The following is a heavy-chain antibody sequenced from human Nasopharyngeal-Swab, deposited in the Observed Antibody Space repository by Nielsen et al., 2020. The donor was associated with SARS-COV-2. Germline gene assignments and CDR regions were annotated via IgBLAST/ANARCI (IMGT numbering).Heavy chain of an antibody. CDR2: IYYSGST. V-gene: IGHV4-31*03. J-gene: IGHJ3*02. CDR1: GGSISSGVYY. D-gene: IGHD3-16*02. CDR3: ARGEFGGVIVLDAFDI. Sequence: SETLSLTCTVSGGSISSGVYYWSWIRQHPGKGLEWIGYIYYSGSTYYNPSLKSRVTISVDTSKNQFSLKLSSVTAADTAVYYCARGEFGGVIVLDAFDIWGQGTMVTVSS.